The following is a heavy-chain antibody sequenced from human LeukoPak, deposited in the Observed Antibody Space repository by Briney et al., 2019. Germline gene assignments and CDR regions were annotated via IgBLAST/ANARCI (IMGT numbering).Heavy chain of an antibody. D-gene: IGHD5-12*01. Sequence: SETLSLTCTVSGGSISSYDWSWIRQPPGKGLEWVGYIYYGGSTNYNPSLKSRVTISVDTSKNQFSLKLSSVTAADTAVYYCARGGSGYDSFYYYGMDVWGQGTTVTVSS. V-gene: IGHV4-59*12. CDR3: ARGGSGYDSFYYYGMDV. CDR1: GGSISSYD. J-gene: IGHJ6*02. CDR2: IYYGGST.